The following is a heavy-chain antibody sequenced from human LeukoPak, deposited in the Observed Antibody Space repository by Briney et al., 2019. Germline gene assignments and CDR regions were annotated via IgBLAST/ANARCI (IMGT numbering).Heavy chain of an antibody. V-gene: IGHV1-69*05. Sequence: SVKVSCKASGGTFSSYAISWVRQAPGQGLEWMGRIIPIFGTANYAQKFQGRVTITTDESTSTAYMKLSSLRSEDTAVYYCAVTGLYNYYYYYYMDVWGKGTTVTVSS. CDR3: AVTGLYNYYYYYYMDV. J-gene: IGHJ6*03. D-gene: IGHD7-27*01. CDR1: GGTFSSYA. CDR2: IIPIFGTA.